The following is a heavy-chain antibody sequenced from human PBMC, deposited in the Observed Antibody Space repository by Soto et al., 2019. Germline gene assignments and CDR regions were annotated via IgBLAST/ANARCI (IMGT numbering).Heavy chain of an antibody. V-gene: IGHV1-69*01. CDR3: ALVDCSGGSCYSGEVYYYYYYGMDV. CDR2: IIPIFGTA. D-gene: IGHD2-15*01. CDR1: GGTFSSYA. Sequence: QVQLVQSGAEVKKPGSSVKVSCKASGGTFSSYAISWVRQAPGQGLEWMGGIIPIFGTANYAQKFQGRVTITADESTSTAYMELSSLRSEDTAVYYCALVDCSGGSCYSGEVYYYYYYGMDVWGQGTTVTVSS. J-gene: IGHJ6*02.